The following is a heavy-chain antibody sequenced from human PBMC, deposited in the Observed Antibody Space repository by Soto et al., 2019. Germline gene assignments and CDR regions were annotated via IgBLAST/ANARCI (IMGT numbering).Heavy chain of an antibody. CDR1: GFTFSSHA. CDR3: ARDARNDDYDY. V-gene: IGHV3-48*02. CDR2: IHSIRSII. Sequence: EVQLVESGGGLVQPGGSLRLSCAVSGFTFSSHAMNWVRQAPGKGLEWVAYIHSIRSIIYYADSVKGRFTISRDNAKNSLYLQMYSLRDEDTAVYYCARDARNDDYDYWGQGTLVTVSA. J-gene: IGHJ4*02. D-gene: IGHD3-16*01.